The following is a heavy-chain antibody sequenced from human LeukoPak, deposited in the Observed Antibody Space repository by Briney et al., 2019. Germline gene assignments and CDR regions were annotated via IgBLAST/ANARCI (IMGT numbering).Heavy chain of an antibody. V-gene: IGHV3-53*01. CDR3: ARDASLKLAFDI. CDR2: IYSGGST. CDR1: GFTVSSNY. Sequence: GGSLRLSCAASGFTVSSNYMSWVRQAPGKGLEWVSVIYSGGSTYYADSVKGRFTISRDNSKNTLYLQMNSLRAEDTAVYYCARDASLKLAFDIWGQGTMVTVSS. J-gene: IGHJ3*02.